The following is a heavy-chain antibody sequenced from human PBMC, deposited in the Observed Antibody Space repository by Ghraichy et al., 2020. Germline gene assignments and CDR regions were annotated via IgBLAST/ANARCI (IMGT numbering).Heavy chain of an antibody. CDR1: GGTFSSYG. V-gene: IGHV1-69*13. J-gene: IGHJ6*02. Sequence: SVKVSCKASGGTFSSYGISWVRQAPGQGLEWMGGIIPIFGATNYAQKFQGRVTITADESTSTAYMELNSLRSEDTAVYYCAREGYCSTTSCPTPNYHYYEMDVWGQGTTVTVSS. D-gene: IGHD2-2*01. CDR3: AREGYCSTTSCPTPNYHYYEMDV. CDR2: IIPIFGAT.